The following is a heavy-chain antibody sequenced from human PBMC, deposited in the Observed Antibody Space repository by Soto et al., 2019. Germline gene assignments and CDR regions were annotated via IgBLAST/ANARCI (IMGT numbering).Heavy chain of an antibody. Sequence: SVKVSCKASGGTFSSYAISWVRQAPGQGLEWMGGIIPIFGTANYAQKFQGRVTITADESTSTAYMELSSLRSEDTAVYYCARGSGATTYYYYYGMDVWGQGTTVTV. V-gene: IGHV1-69*13. CDR1: GGTFSSYA. J-gene: IGHJ6*02. D-gene: IGHD1-26*01. CDR3: ARGSGATTYYYYYGMDV. CDR2: IIPIFGTA.